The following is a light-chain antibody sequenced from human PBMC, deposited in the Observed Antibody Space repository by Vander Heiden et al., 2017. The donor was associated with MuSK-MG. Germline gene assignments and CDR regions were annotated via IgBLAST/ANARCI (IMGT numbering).Light chain of an antibody. J-gene: IGLJ2*01. CDR3: AAWDDSLNGGVV. V-gene: IGLV1-44*01. CDR1: SSNIGSNT. Sequence: HSLPTQPPSSSGTPGQSVTTSCSGSSSNIGSNTVGWYQQLPGTAPKLLIYNNNQRPSGVPDRLSGAKSGTSASLAISGLQSEDEADYYCAAWDDSLNGGVVFGGGTKLTVL. CDR2: NNN.